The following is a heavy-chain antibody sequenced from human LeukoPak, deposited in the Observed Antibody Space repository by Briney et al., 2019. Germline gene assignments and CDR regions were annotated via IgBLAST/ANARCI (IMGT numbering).Heavy chain of an antibody. CDR3: AKGLRSSSWSHFDY. V-gene: IGHV3-23*01. D-gene: IGHD6-6*01. CDR2: ITGSGGNT. J-gene: IGHJ4*02. CDR1: GFTFSSYA. Sequence: GGSLRLSCAASGFTFSSYAMSWVRQAPGKGLEWVSGITGSGGNTYYADSVKGRFTISRDNAKNSLYLQMNSLRAEDMALYYCAKGLRSSSWSHFDYWGQGTLVTVSS.